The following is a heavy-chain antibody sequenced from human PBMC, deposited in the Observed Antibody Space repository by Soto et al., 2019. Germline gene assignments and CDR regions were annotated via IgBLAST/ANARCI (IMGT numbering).Heavy chain of an antibody. V-gene: IGHV3-30-3*01. Sequence: QVQLVESGGGVVQPGRSLRLSCAASGFTFSTFAMHWVRQAPGKGLEWVAVISYDGSHKYYADSVKGRIIISRDNSKNTLYLQMKALRGEDTAVYYCARDRADGLRSFDWLCLDYWGQGTLDTVSS. D-gene: IGHD3-9*01. J-gene: IGHJ4*02. CDR2: ISYDGSHK. CDR1: GFTFSTFA. CDR3: ARDRADGLRSFDWLCLDY.